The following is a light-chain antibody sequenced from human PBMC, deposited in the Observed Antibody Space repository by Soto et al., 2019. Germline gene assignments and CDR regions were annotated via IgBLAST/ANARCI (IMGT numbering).Light chain of an antibody. J-gene: IGKJ5*01. CDR3: QQRLNWPPIT. Sequence: EIVLTQSPGTLSLSPGERATLSCRASQSVSRYLVWYQQKPGQAPRLLIYDASNRATGIPARFSGSGSGTDFTLTISSLEPEDFAVYYCQQRLNWPPITFGQGTRLEIK. V-gene: IGKV3-11*01. CDR1: QSVSRY. CDR2: DAS.